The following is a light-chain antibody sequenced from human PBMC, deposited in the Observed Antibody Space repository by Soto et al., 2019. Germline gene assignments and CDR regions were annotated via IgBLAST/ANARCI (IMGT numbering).Light chain of an antibody. Sequence: IQMTQSPSSLSASVGDRVTITCRASQSISGYVNWYQQRPGKAPKVLIYAASSLQSGVPSRFSGSGSGTDFTLTISSLQPEDFATYYCQHTYSAQLTFGGGTRVEI. CDR1: QSISGY. CDR3: QHTYSAQLT. J-gene: IGKJ4*01. CDR2: AAS. V-gene: IGKV1-39*01.